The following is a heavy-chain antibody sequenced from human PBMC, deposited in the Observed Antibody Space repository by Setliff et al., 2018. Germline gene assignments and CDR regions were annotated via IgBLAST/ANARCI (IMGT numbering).Heavy chain of an antibody. V-gene: IGHV4-39*01. D-gene: IGHD3-10*01. CDR2: IYYSGST. Sequence: SETLSLTCTVSGGSISSSSYYWGWIRQPPGKGLEWIGSIYYSGSTYYNPSLKSRVTISVDTSKNQFSLKLSSVTAADTAVYHCASAGGYYYGSGSYYIRPFDYWGQGTLVTVSS. CDR3: ASAGGYYYGSGSYYIRPFDY. J-gene: IGHJ4*02. CDR1: GGSISSSSYY.